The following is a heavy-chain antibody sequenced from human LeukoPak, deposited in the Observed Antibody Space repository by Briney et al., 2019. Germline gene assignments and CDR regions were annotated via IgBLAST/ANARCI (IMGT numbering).Heavy chain of an antibody. CDR3: ARGDTAMVNYYYYMDV. V-gene: IGHV1-46*01. CDR1: GYTFTSYY. D-gene: IGHD5-18*01. CDR2: INPSGGSA. Sequence: ASVKVSCKASGYTFTSYYMHWVRQAPGQGLEWMGIINPSGGSASYAQKFQGRVTMTRDTSTSTVYMELSSLRSEDTAVYYCARGDTAMVNYYYYMDVWGKGTTVTVSS. J-gene: IGHJ6*03.